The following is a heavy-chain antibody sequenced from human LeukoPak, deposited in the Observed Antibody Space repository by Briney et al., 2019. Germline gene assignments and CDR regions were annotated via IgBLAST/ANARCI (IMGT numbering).Heavy chain of an antibody. D-gene: IGHD3-3*01. J-gene: IGHJ4*02. CDR1: GGTFSSYA. CDR2: IIPIFGTA. Sequence: ASVKVSCKASGGTFSSYAISWVRQAPGQGLEWMGGIIPIFGTANYAQKFQGRVTITADESTSTAYMELSSLRSEDTAVYYCARGRPAITIFGVVISSRRVVPRFDYWGQGTLVTVSS. V-gene: IGHV1-69*01. CDR3: ARGRPAITIFGVVISSRRVVPRFDY.